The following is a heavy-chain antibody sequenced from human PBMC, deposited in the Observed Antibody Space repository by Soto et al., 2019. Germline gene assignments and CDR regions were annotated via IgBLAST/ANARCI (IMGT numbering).Heavy chain of an antibody. J-gene: IGHJ4*02. CDR3: ARDYYDSSGSVAYFDY. V-gene: IGHV1-69*13. Sequence: ASVKVSCKASGGTFSSYAISWVRQAPGQGLEWMGGIIPIFGTANYAQKFQGRVTITADESTSTAYMELSSLRSEDTAVYYCARDYYDSSGSVAYFDYWGQGTLVTVSS. D-gene: IGHD3-22*01. CDR1: GGTFSSYA. CDR2: IIPIFGTA.